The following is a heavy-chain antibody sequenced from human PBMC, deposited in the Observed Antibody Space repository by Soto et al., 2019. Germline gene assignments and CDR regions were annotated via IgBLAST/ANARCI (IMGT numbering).Heavy chain of an antibody. V-gene: IGHV3-74*01. CDR2: INSDGSST. CDR3: AKVRRRVVVVVASWYFDY. Sequence: GGSLRLSCAASGFTFSSYWMHWVRQAPGKGLVWVSRINSDGSSTSYADSVKGRFTISRDNAKNTLYLQMNSLRAEDTAVYYCAKVRRRVVVVVASWYFDYWGQGTLVTVSS. D-gene: IGHD2-15*01. J-gene: IGHJ4*02. CDR1: GFTFSSYW.